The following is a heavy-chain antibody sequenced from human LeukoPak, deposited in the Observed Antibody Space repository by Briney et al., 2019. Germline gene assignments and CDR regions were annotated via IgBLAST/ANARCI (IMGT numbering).Heavy chain of an antibody. Sequence: SETLSLTCTVSGTSITSYYWSWIRQPPGKGLEWIGYIYYSGSTNYNPSLKSQVTISVDTSQNQFSLKLSSVTTADTAVYYCARDRAVAAAVYYFDYWGQGTLVTVSS. V-gene: IGHV4-59*01. CDR2: IYYSGST. D-gene: IGHD6-19*01. CDR1: GTSITSYY. CDR3: ARDRAVAAAVYYFDY. J-gene: IGHJ4*02.